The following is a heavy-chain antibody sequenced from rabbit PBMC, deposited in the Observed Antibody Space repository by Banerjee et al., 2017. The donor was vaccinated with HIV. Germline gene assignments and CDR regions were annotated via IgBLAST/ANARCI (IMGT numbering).Heavy chain of an antibody. CDR2: IVTGSSGST. Sequence: QQLEESGGDLVKPGASLTLTCTASGFSFSSSYYMCWVRQAPGKGLEWIACIVTGSSGSTYYASWAKGRFTISKTSSTTVALQMTSLTAADTATYFCARDLAGVIGWNFNLWGPGTLVTVS. V-gene: IGHV1S40*01. J-gene: IGHJ4*01. CDR3: ARDLAGVIGWNFNL. D-gene: IGHD4-1*01. CDR1: GFSFSSSYY.